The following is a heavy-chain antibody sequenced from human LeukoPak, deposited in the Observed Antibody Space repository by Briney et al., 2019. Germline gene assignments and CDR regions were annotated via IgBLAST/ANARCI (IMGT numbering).Heavy chain of an antibody. CDR2: ISSSSSYI. CDR1: GFTFSSYS. J-gene: IGHJ4*02. D-gene: IGHD3-10*01. Sequence: PGGSLRLSCAASGFTFSSYSMNWVRQAPGKGLEWVSSISSSSSYIYYADSVKGRFTISRDNAKNSLYLQMNSLRAEDTAVYYCARGAHGSGAYYFDYWGQGTLVTVSS. V-gene: IGHV3-21*01. CDR3: ARGAHGSGAYYFDY.